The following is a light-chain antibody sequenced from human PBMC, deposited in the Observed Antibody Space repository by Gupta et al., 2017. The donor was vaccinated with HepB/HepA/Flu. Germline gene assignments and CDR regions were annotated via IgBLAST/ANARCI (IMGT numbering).Light chain of an antibody. Sequence: SYELTQPPSVSVSPGQTASITCSGDKLGDKYACWYQQKPGQSPVLVIYQDSKRPSGIPERFSGSNSGNKATLTIIGTQAMDEADYYCQEWDSSTVVFGGGTKLTVL. CDR2: QDS. V-gene: IGLV3-1*01. CDR1: KLGDKY. J-gene: IGLJ2*01. CDR3: QEWDSSTVV.